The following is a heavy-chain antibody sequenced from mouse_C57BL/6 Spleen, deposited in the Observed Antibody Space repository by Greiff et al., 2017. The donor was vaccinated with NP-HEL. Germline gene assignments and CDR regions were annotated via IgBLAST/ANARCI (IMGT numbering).Heavy chain of an antibody. Sequence: ESGPGLVKPSQSLSLTCSVTGYSITSGYYWNWIRQFPGNKLEWMGYISYDGSNNYNPSLKNRISITRDTSKNQFFLKLNSVTTEDTATYYCARDSSGPCAYWGQGTLVTVSA. CDR2: ISYDGSN. CDR1: GYSITSGYY. J-gene: IGHJ3*01. V-gene: IGHV3-6*01. D-gene: IGHD3-2*02. CDR3: ARDSSGPCAY.